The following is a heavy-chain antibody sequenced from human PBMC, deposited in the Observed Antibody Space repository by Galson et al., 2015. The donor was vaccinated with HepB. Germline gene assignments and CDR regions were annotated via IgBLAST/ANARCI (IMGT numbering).Heavy chain of an antibody. CDR1: GFTFSSYA. J-gene: IGHJ4*02. CDR2: ISGSGGST. CDR3: ELLGQWRPY. V-gene: IGHV3-23*01. Sequence: SLRLSCAASGFTFSSYAMSWVRQAPGKGLEGVSAISGSGGSTYYADSVKGRFTISRDNSKNTLYLQMNSLRAEDTAVYYCELLGQWRPYWGQGTLVTVSS. D-gene: IGHD6-19*01.